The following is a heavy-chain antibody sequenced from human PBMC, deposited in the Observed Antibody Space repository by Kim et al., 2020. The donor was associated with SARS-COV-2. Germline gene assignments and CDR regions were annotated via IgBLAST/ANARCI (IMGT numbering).Heavy chain of an antibody. J-gene: IGHJ4*02. V-gene: IGHV4-39*01. CDR3: SRLSPRSAFGVVNY. Sequence: NPSLKSRVTISVDTSKNQFSLKLSSVTAADTAVYYCSRLSPRSAFGVVNYWGQGTLVTVSS. D-gene: IGHD3-3*01.